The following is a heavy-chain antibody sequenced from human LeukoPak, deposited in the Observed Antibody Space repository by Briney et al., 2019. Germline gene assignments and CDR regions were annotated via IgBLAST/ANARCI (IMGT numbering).Heavy chain of an antibody. J-gene: IGHJ4*02. Sequence: GGSLRLSCAASGFTFSSYSMNWVRQAPGKGLEWVSSISSSSSYIYYADSVKGRFTISRDNAKNSLYLQMNSLRAEDTAVYYCARAALDYGDYEVLDYWGQGTLVTVSS. CDR2: ISSSSSYI. V-gene: IGHV3-21*01. CDR3: ARAALDYGDYEVLDY. D-gene: IGHD4-17*01. CDR1: GFTFSSYS.